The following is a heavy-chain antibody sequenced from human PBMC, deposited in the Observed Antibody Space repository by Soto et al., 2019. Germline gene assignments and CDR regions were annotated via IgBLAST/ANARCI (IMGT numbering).Heavy chain of an antibody. CDR2: INSDGSST. Sequence: EVQLVESGGGLVQPGGSLRLSCAASGFTFSSYWMHWVRQAPGKGLVWVSRINSDGSSTSYADSVKGRFTISRDNAKNPLYLQRNSLRTEDTAVYYCARDPFTNYYDSSGWARDDYWGQGTLVTVSS. V-gene: IGHV3-74*01. CDR1: GFTFSSYW. D-gene: IGHD3-22*01. CDR3: ARDPFTNYYDSSGWARDDY. J-gene: IGHJ4*02.